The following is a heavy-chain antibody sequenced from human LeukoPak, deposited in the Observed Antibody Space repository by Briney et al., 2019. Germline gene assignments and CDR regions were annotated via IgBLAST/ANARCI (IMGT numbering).Heavy chain of an antibody. D-gene: IGHD1-26*01. CDR1: GYTFTGYY. Sequence: ASVKVSCKASGYTFTGYYTHWVRQAPGQGLEWMGWINPNSGGTNYAQKLQGRVTMTTDTSTSTAYMELRSLRSDDTAVYYCARGGGSYLFDYWGQGTLVTVSS. V-gene: IGHV1-2*02. CDR2: INPNSGGT. J-gene: IGHJ4*02. CDR3: ARGGGSYLFDY.